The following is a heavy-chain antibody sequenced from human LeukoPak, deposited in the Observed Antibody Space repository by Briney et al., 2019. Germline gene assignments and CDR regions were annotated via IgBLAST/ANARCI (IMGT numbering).Heavy chain of an antibody. CDR3: ARDRRESSKPNDAFDI. Sequence: SETLSLTCSVSGGSISSYYWSWIRQPPGKGLERIGYIYYTGSTNYNPSLESRATISIDTSKKQLSLKLRSVTAADTAVYYCARDRRESSKPNDAFDIWGQGTMVTVSS. V-gene: IGHV4-59*01. CDR1: GGSISSYY. J-gene: IGHJ3*02. CDR2: IYYTGST. D-gene: IGHD4-11*01.